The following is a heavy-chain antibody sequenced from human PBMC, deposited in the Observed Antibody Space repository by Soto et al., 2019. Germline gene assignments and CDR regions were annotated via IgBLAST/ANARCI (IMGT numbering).Heavy chain of an antibody. CDR3: AKNQGVELVPLATVDWFDP. Sequence: LRLSCAASGFIFENFGMSWVRQAPGKGLEWISSISGSGFKKYYADSVKGRFTISRDNSKSTVYLELNNLSAEDTAVYHCAKNQGVELVPLATVDWFDPWGQGSVVAVSS. CDR2: ISGSGFKK. CDR1: GFIFENFG. V-gene: IGHV3-23*01. J-gene: IGHJ5*02. D-gene: IGHD1-26*01.